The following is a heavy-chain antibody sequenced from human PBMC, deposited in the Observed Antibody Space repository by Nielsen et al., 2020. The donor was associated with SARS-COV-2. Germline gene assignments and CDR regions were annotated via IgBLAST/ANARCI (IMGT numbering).Heavy chain of an antibody. D-gene: IGHD3-10*01. Sequence: SETLSLTCTVSDGSISSYYWSWIRQPPGKGLEWIGYIFYSGSTNYHPSLKSRVTISVNTSKNQFSLNLSSVTAADTAMYYCARFAPSYYFGSGNWYFDLWGRGTLVTVSS. V-gene: IGHV4-59*08. CDR3: ARFAPSYYFGSGNWYFDL. CDR1: DGSISSYY. J-gene: IGHJ2*01. CDR2: IFYSGST.